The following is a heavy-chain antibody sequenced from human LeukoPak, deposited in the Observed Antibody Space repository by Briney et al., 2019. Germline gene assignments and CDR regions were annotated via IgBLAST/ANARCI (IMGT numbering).Heavy chain of an antibody. J-gene: IGHJ4*02. CDR2: ISAYNGNT. V-gene: IGHV1-18*01. Sequence: GASVKVSCKASGYTFTSYGISWVRQAPGQGLEWMGWISAYNGNTNYAQKLQGRVTMTTDTSTSTAYMELRSLRSDDTAVYYCARDSEHIVVVTATHWGQGTLVTVSS. D-gene: IGHD2-21*02. CDR3: ARDSEHIVVVTATH. CDR1: GYTFTSYG.